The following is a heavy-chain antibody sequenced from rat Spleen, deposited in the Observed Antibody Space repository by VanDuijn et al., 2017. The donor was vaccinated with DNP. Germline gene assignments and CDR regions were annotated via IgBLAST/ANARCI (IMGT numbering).Heavy chain of an antibody. Sequence: QVQLKESGPGLVQPSQTLSLTCTVAGFSLTSNSVHWVRQPPGKGLEWVGAIWSGGSTDYNSALKSRLSISRDTSKSQVFLKMNSPQTEDTAIYFCTREEPRILSFFSSRFDFWGQGVMVTVSS. CDR2: IWSGGST. J-gene: IGHJ2*01. V-gene: IGHV2-15*01. CDR3: TREEPRILSFFSSRFDF. D-gene: IGHD1-2*01. CDR1: GFSLTSNS.